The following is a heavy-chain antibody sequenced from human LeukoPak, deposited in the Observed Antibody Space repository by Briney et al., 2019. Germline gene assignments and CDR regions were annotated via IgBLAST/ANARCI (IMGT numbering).Heavy chain of an antibody. CDR3: ARDGSSGYKDY. D-gene: IGHD3-22*01. CDR1: GFTFSSYD. CDR2: IGTAGDT. Sequence: GGSLRLSCAASGFTFSSYDMHWVRQATGKGLEWVSAIGTAGDTYYPGSVKGRFTISRENAKNSLYLQMNSLRAEDTAVYYCARDGSSGYKDYWSQGTLVTVSS. V-gene: IGHV3-13*01. J-gene: IGHJ4*02.